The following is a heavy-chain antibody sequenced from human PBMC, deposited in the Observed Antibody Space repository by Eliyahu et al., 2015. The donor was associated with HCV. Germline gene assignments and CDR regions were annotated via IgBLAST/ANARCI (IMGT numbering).Heavy chain of an antibody. CDR1: GFXLSDXD. D-gene: IGHD3-10*01. CDR2: FRYKVDSGNKPYSSTT. Sequence: EVQLXESGGGLVQPGGSLRLSCAASGFXLSDXDMDWVRQAPGKGLEWVGRFRYKVDSGNKPYSSTTEYAASVKGRFTISRDDSKNSLYLQMNSLNIEDTAVYFCARWTSGSPDVWGQGTTVTVSS. J-gene: IGHJ6*02. CDR3: ARWTSGSPDV. V-gene: IGHV3-72*01.